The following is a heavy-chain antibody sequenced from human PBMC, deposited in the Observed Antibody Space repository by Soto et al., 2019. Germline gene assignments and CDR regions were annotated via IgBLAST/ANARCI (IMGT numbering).Heavy chain of an antibody. J-gene: IGHJ3*02. V-gene: IGHV4-30-4*01. CDR2: IYYSGST. CDR1: GGSISSGDYY. CDR3: ARGLSSFGELLSPMWAFDI. Sequence: QVQLQESGPGLVKPSQTLSLTCTVSGGSISSGDYYWSWIRQPPGKGLEWIGYIYYSGSTYYNPSLKSRVTISVDTSKNHFSLKMSSVTAGDTAVYYCARGLSSFGELLSPMWAFDIWGQGTMVTVSS. D-gene: IGHD3-10*01.